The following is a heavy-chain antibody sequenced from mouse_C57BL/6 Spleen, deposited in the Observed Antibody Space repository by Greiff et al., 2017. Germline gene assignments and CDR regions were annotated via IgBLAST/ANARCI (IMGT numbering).Heavy chain of an antibody. D-gene: IGHD2-5*01. J-gene: IGHJ3*01. CDR3: AISYYSNPFAY. Sequence: VQLQESGPELVKPGASVKISCKASGYAFSSSWMNWVKQRPGKGLEWIGRIYPGDGDTNYNGKFKGKATLTAAKASRTADMHISSLTSEYSAVYVFAISYYSNPFAYWGQGTLVTVSA. CDR1: GYAFSSSW. CDR2: IYPGDGDT. V-gene: IGHV1-82*01.